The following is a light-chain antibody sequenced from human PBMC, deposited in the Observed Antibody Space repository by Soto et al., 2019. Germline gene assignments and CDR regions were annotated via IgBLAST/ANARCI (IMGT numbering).Light chain of an antibody. Sequence: TQPASVSGYPGQSVTTSCNGSSSDVGAYNFVSWYQHHPGRAPKLILYEVTTRPSGVSSRFSGSKSGNTASLTISGLQADDEATYYCSSYTSTNTPYVFGTGTKVTVL. V-gene: IGLV2-14*01. CDR2: EVT. CDR1: SSDVGAYNF. CDR3: SSYTSTNTPYV. J-gene: IGLJ1*01.